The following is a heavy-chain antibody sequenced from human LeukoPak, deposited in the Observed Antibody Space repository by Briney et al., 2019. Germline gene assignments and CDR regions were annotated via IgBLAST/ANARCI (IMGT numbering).Heavy chain of an antibody. Sequence: GGSLRLSCAASGFTFSSHSMNWVRQAPGKGLEWVSSISSSSSYIYYADSVKGRFTISRDNAKNSLYLQMNSLRAEDTAVYYCARVRGYSYGSRDHYFDYWGQGTLVTVSS. V-gene: IGHV3-21*01. CDR1: GFTFSSHS. CDR2: ISSSSSYI. CDR3: ARVRGYSYGSRDHYFDY. D-gene: IGHD5-18*01. J-gene: IGHJ4*02.